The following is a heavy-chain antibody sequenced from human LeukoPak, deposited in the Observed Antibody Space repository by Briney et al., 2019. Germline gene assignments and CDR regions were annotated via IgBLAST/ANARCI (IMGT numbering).Heavy chain of an antibody. CDR3: ARGVDY. CDR2: IYHSGST. CDR1: GGSISSGGYS. J-gene: IGHJ4*02. V-gene: IGHV4-30-2*01. Sequence: SETLSLTCAVSGGSISSGGYSWSWIRQPPGKGLEWIGYIYHSGSTYYSPSLKSRVTISVDRSKNQFSLKLSSVTAADTAVYYCARGVDYWGQGTLVTVSS.